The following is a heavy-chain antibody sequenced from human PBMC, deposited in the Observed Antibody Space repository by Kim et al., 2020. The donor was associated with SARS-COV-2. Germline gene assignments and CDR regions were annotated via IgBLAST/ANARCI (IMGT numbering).Heavy chain of an antibody. V-gene: IGHV3-23*01. CDR1: GFTLSSYA. CDR2: ISGSGGST. CDR3: AKRIATWGTGFDS. D-gene: IGHD1-7*01. J-gene: IGHJ5*01. Sequence: GGSLRLSCAASGFTLSSYAMTWVRQAPGKGLEWVSAISGSGGSTYYADSVKGRFTISRDNSKNTLFLQMNGLRAEDTAVYYCAKRIATWGTGFDSWGQGTLVTVSS.